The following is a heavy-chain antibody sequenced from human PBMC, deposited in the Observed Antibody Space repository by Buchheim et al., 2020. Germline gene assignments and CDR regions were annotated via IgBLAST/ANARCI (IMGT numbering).Heavy chain of an antibody. V-gene: IGHV3-48*03. J-gene: IGHJ4*02. CDR2: ISSSCSII. CDR1: GFTFSSYE. CDR3: ARDRSFGVVNNFDY. D-gene: IGHD3-3*01. Sequence: EVQLVESGGGLVQPGGSLRLSCAASGFTFSSYEMNWVRQAPGKGLEWVSYISSSCSIIYYADSVKGRFTISRDNAKNSLYLQMTSLRAEDTAVYYCARDRSFGVVNNFDYWGQGTL.